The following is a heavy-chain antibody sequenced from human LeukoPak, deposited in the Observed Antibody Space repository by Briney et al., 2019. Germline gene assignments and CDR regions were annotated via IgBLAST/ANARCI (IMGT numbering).Heavy chain of an antibody. J-gene: IGHJ5*02. CDR2: INPNSGDT. CDR1: GYTFTYYF. V-gene: IGHV1-2*02. Sequence: ASVKVSCKASGYTFTYYFLHWVRQAPGQRLEWMGWINPNSGDTKYAQKFQGRVTMTRVTSIATAYMELNRLRSDDTAVYYCARGFQRLEHWDWLDPWGQGTLVTVAS. D-gene: IGHD6-25*01. CDR3: ARGFQRLEHWDWLDP.